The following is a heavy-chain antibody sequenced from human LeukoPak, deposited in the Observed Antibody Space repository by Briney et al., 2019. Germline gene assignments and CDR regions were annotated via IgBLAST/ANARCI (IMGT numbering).Heavy chain of an antibody. D-gene: IGHD5-18*01. CDR2: ISGYNGNT. CDR3: ARGYSYGSDYYYGMDV. J-gene: IGHJ6*04. V-gene: IGHV1-18*01. Sequence: AASLTLSCKASGYXFTGYAMSWVRQAPGQGLEWIGLISGYNGNTKYAQEVHGKGTMTTYTSTCTANMELSMLRSNDTAVYYSARGYSYGSDYYYGMDVWGEGTTVTVSS. CDR1: GYXFTGYA.